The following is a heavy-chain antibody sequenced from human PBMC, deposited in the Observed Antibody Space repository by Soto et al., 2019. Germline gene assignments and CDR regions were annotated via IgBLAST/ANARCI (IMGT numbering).Heavy chain of an antibody. CDR2: IYPGDSDT. J-gene: IGHJ6*02. Sequence: GESLKISCKGSGYSFTSYWIGWVRQMPGKGLESMGIIYPGDSDTRYSPSFQGQVTISADKSISTAYLQWSGLKASDTAMYYCARTAAAGKYYYGMDVWAQGTTVPVSS. D-gene: IGHD6-13*01. CDR1: GYSFTSYW. V-gene: IGHV5-51*01. CDR3: ARTAAAGKYYYGMDV.